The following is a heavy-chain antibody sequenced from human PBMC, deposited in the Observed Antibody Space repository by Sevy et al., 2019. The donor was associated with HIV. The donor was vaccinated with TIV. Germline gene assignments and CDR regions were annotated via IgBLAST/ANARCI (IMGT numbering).Heavy chain of an antibody. CDR1: GFSFSIYW. Sequence: GGSLRLSCAASGFSFSIYWMSWVRQAPGKGLEWAATMKQDGSEEDYVDSVKGRFTISRDNAKNSLFLQMNSLGAEDTAVYYCVREGLGGYSYSLDYWGHGTLVTVSS. CDR2: MKQDGSEE. D-gene: IGHD5-18*01. V-gene: IGHV3-7*01. J-gene: IGHJ4*01. CDR3: VREGLGGYSYSLDY.